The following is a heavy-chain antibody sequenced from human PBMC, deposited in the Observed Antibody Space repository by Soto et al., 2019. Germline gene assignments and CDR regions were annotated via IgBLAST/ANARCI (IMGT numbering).Heavy chain of an antibody. CDR3: AISQYYDSSGSHPDYYYGMDV. D-gene: IGHD3-22*01. CDR1: GYTFTDYW. Sequence: GESLKISCKGSGYTFTDYWIGGVRQLPGKGLEWMGIIYPGDSDTRYSPSFQGHVTITVDKSTSTAYLQWNTLKASDTAMYYCAISQYYDSSGSHPDYYYGMDVWGQGTTVTVSS. CDR2: IYPGDSDT. J-gene: IGHJ6*02. V-gene: IGHV5-51*01.